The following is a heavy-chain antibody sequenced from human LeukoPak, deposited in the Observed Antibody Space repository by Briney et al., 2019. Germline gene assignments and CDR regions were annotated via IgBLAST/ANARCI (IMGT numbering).Heavy chain of an antibody. J-gene: IGHJ4*02. CDR3: ARDGPYYYDSSGYYLGRGDY. CDR1: GYTFTSYG. V-gene: IGHV1-18*01. CDR2: ISAYNGNT. Sequence: GASVKVSCKASGYTFTSYGISWVRQAPGQGLEWMGWISAYNGNTSYAQKLQGRVTMTTDTSTSTAYMELRSLRSDDTAVYYCARDGPYYYDSSGYYLGRGDYWGQGTLVTVSS. D-gene: IGHD3-22*01.